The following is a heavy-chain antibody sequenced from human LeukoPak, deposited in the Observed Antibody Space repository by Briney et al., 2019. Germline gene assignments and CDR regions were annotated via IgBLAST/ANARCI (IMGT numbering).Heavy chain of an antibody. V-gene: IGHV3-7*01. D-gene: IGHD6-19*01. CDR1: GFTFSNYW. CDR3: ARVQGSSGPGIFEY. J-gene: IGHJ4*02. Sequence: GGSLRLSCAASGFTFSNYWMSWVRQAPGKGLEWVANIKQDGSERFYVDSVKGRLTISRDNAKNSLYLQMNSLRVEDTAVYYCARVQGSSGPGIFEYWGQGTLVTVSS. CDR2: IKQDGSER.